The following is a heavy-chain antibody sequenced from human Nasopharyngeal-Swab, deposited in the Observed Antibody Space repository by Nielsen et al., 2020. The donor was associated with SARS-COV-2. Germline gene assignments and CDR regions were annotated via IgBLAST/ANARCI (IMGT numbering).Heavy chain of an antibody. CDR3: AKDSTKGGYDFWSGYYVSEY. Sequence: WIRQPPGKGLEWVSAISGSGGSTYYVDSVKGRFTISRDNSKNTLYLQMNSLRAEDTAVYYCAKDSTKGGYDFWSGYYVSEYWGQGTLVTVSS. CDR2: ISGSGGST. J-gene: IGHJ4*02. D-gene: IGHD3-3*01. V-gene: IGHV3-23*01.